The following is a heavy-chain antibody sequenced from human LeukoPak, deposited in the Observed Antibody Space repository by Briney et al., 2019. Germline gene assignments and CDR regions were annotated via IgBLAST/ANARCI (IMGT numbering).Heavy chain of an antibody. D-gene: IGHD3-22*01. CDR3: ARDLRVVITGSFDS. CDR1: GFTVTDNY. J-gene: IGHJ4*02. Sequence: PGGSLRLSCAASGFTVTDNYMGWVRQAPGKGLEWVSVIYSGGSTYYADSVMGRFTISRDNAKNSLYLQMNSLRAEDTALYYCARDLRVVITGSFDSWGQGTLVTVSS. V-gene: IGHV3-53*01. CDR2: IYSGGST.